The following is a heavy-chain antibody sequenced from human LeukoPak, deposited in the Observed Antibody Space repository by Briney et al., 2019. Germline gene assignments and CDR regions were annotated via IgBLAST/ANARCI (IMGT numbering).Heavy chain of an antibody. D-gene: IGHD2-2*01. CDR2: INPSGGST. CDR1: GYTFTSYY. V-gene: IGHV1-46*01. Sequence: GASVTVSCKASGYTFTSYYMHWVRQTPGQGLEWMGIINPSGGSTSYTQKFQGRVTMTRDMSTSTVYMELSSLRSEDTAVYYCARDQGRPSHCYDYWGQGTLVTVSS. J-gene: IGHJ4*02. CDR3: ARDQGRPSHCYDY.